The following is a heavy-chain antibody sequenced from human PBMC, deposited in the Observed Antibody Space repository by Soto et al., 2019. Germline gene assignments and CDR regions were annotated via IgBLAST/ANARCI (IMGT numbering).Heavy chain of an antibody. Sequence: QVQLVQSGAEVEKPGASEKVSCKASGYTFTSYDINWVRQATGQGLEYLGWMNPNSGNTGYVQKFQGRVTMTRDTSISTAYMELSSLRSEDTAVYFCARGVKYGAYSRWFDPWGQGTLVTVSS. V-gene: IGHV1-8*01. J-gene: IGHJ5*02. CDR1: GYTFTSYD. CDR2: MNPNSGNT. CDR3: ARGVKYGAYSRWFDP. D-gene: IGHD4-17*01.